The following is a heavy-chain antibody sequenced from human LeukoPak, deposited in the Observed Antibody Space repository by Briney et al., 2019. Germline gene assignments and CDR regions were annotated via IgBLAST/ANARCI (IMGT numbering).Heavy chain of an antibody. D-gene: IGHD6-13*01. CDR3: ARVIAAAAYFDY. V-gene: IGHV4-61*01. CDR2: IYYSGST. J-gene: IGHJ4*02. Sequence: SETLSLTCTVSGGSVSSGSYYWSWIRQPPGKGLEWIGYIYYSGSTNYNPSLKSRVTISVDTSKNQFSLKLSSVTAADTAVYYCARVIAAAAYFDYWGQGTLVTVSS. CDR1: GGSVSSGSYY.